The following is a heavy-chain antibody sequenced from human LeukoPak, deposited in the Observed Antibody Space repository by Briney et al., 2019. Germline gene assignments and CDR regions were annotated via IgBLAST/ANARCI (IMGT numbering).Heavy chain of an antibody. J-gene: IGHJ4*02. CDR3: ARDLGIAAAGFDY. V-gene: IGHV3-23*01. CDR1: GFTFSSYA. CDR2: ISGGGGST. Sequence: PGGFLRLSCAASGFTFSSYAMSWVRQAPGKGLEWVSAISGGGGSTYYADSVKGRFTISRDNSKNTLYLQMNSLRAEDTAVYYCARDLGIAAAGFDYWGQGTLVTVSS. D-gene: IGHD6-13*01.